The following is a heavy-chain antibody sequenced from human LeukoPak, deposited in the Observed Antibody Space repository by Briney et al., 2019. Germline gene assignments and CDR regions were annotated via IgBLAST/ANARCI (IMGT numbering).Heavy chain of an antibody. CDR3: ARHRSDIVVVVAASAVDY. CDR2: IYYSGST. V-gene: IGHV4-38-2*02. Sequence: SETLSHTCTVSGYSISSGYSWGWIRQPPGKGREWTGSIYYSGSTYYNPSLKSRVTISVDTSKNQFSLKLSSVTAADTAVYYCARHRSDIVVVVAASAVDYWGQGTLVTLSS. D-gene: IGHD2-15*01. CDR1: GYSISSGYS. J-gene: IGHJ4*02.